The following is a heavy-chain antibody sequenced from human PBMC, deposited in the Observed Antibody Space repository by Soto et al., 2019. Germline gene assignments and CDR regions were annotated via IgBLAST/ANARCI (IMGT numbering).Heavy chain of an antibody. V-gene: IGHV3-23*01. CDR1: GFTFRKHA. D-gene: IGHD1-20*01. CDR3: AKDVADGGIHS. Sequence: EVQVLESGGALVQPGGCLRLCCAASGFTFRKHAMSWVRQAPGQGLEYVSAITASGSATFYAASVRGRFDISRDNAKSTLYLQMSSLRAEDTALYYCAKDVADGGIHSWRNGTLVTLSS. CDR2: ITASGSAT. J-gene: IGHJ5*01.